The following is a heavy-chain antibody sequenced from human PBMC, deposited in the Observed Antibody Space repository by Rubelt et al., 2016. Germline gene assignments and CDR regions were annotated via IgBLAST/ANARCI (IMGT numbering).Heavy chain of an antibody. CDR3: ARVPTYGDYEFDY. V-gene: IGHV3-33*05. CDR1: GFTFSSYG. CDR2: ISYDGSNK. J-gene: IGHJ4*02. Sequence: GFTFSSYGMHWVRQAPGKGLEWVAVISYDGSNKYYADSVKGRFTISRDNSKNTLYLQMNSLRAEDTAVYYCARVPTYGDYEFDYWGQGTLVTVSS. D-gene: IGHD4-17*01.